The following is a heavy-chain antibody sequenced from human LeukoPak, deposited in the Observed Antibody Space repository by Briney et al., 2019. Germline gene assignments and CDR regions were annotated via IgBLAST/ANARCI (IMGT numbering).Heavy chain of an antibody. CDR3: ARVESGCIGVFPRRCYGMDV. Sequence: ASVKVSCMASGYTFTSYGISWVRQAPGQGLEWMGWISAYNGNTNYSQKLQGRVTMTTDTSTSTPYIELRSVRSDDTAVYYCARVESGCIGVFPRRCYGMDVWGQGTTVTVS. CDR1: GYTFTSYG. D-gene: IGHD3-10*01. V-gene: IGHV1-18*01. CDR2: ISAYNGNT. J-gene: IGHJ6*02.